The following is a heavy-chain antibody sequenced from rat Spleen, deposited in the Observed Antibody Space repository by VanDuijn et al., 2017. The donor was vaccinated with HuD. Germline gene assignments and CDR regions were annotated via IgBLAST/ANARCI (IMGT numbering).Heavy chain of an antibody. V-gene: IGHV5-29*01. CDR1: GFTFSNYG. D-gene: IGHD1-11*01. Sequence: EVQLVESGGGLAQPGRSLKLSCAASGFTFSNYGMAWVRQAPTKGLEWVATINYDGSSTHYRDSVKGRFTVSRDDANNTHYLHMDSLRSEDTATYYCTIHGGLRNWFDSWGQGSLVTVSS. CDR2: INYDGSST. CDR3: TIHGGLRNWFDS. J-gene: IGHJ3*01.